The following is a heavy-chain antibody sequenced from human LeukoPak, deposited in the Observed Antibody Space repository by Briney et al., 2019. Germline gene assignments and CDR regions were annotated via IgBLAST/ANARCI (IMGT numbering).Heavy chain of an antibody. CDR2: IKSKTDGGTT. CDR1: GFTFSNAW. J-gene: IGHJ4*02. Sequence: GGSLRLSCAASGFTFSNAWMSWVRQAPGKGLEWVGRIKSKTDGGTTDYAAPVKGRFTISRDDSKNTLYLQMNSLKTEDTAVYYCTTAGIRFLEWLPLDFDYWGQGTLVTVSS. V-gene: IGHV3-15*01. CDR3: TTAGIRFLEWLPLDFDY. D-gene: IGHD3-3*01.